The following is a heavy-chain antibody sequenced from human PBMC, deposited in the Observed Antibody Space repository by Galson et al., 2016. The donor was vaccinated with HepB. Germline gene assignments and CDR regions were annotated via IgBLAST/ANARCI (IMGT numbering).Heavy chain of an antibody. V-gene: IGHV3-7*04. J-gene: IGHJ6*02. D-gene: IGHD3-3*01. Sequence: SLRLSCAASGFNFNTYAFHWVRQAPGKGLEWVANTNHDGSENYYVDSVKGRFIISRDNAKNSLYLQMKSLRTEDTAVYYCARSRKYYDFWSGYYLNYYGLDIWGQGTAVTVSS. CDR2: TNHDGSEN. CDR1: GFNFNTYA. CDR3: ARSRKYYDFWSGYYLNYYGLDI.